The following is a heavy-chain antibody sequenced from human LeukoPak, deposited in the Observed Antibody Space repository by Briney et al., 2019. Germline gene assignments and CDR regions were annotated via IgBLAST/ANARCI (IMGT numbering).Heavy chain of an antibody. J-gene: IGHJ4*02. CDR2: IYYSGST. CDR1: GGSISSGDYY. Sequence: SETLSLTCTVSGGSISSGDYYWSWIRQPPGKGLEWIGYIYYSGSTYYNPSLKSRVTISVDTSKNQFSLKLSSVTAADTAVYYCARVRRYCSSTGCYNFDYWGQGTLVTVSS. CDR3: ARVRRYCSSTGCYNFDY. V-gene: IGHV4-30-4*01. D-gene: IGHD2-2*02.